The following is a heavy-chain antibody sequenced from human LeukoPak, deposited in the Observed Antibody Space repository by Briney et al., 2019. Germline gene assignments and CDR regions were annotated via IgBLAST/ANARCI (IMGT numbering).Heavy chain of an antibody. CDR2: ISSSGTT. Sequence: GGSPRLSCVGSGFTFRIHTLNWVRQAPGKGLEWVSSISSSGTTYYADSVKGRFTISRDNAKNSLYLQMNSLRAEDTAVYYCTKKGSRIAAAGPYFDYWGQGTLVTVSS. V-gene: IGHV3-69-1*01. D-gene: IGHD6-13*01. CDR3: TKKGSRIAAAGPYFDY. J-gene: IGHJ4*02. CDR1: GFTFRIHT.